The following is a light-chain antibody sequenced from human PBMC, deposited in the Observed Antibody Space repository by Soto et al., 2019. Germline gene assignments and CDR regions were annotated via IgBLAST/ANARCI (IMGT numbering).Light chain of an antibody. V-gene: IGLV2-8*01. CDR3: VSYGATKF. J-gene: IGLJ2*01. Sequence: QSALTQPPSASGSPGQSVTISCAGSSSDVGAYNYVSWYQQYPGKAPKLILYEVTKRPSGVPDRFSGSKSGNTASLTVSDLRAEDEADSYCVSYGATKFFGGGTKVTVL. CDR2: EVT. CDR1: SSDVGAYNY.